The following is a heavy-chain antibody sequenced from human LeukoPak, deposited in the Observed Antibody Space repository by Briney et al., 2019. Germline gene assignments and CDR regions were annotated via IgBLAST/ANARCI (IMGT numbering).Heavy chain of an antibody. D-gene: IGHD2-15*01. V-gene: IGHV3-33*06. CDR1: GFTFSSYG. CDR3: AKLGIVVVVAATTWFDP. CDR2: IWYDGSNK. Sequence: GRPLRLSCAASGFTFSSYGMHWVRQAPGKGLEWVAVIWYDGSNKYYADSVKGRFAISRDNSKNTLYLQMNSLRAEDTAVYYCAKLGIVVVVAATTWFDPWGQGTLVTVSS. J-gene: IGHJ5*02.